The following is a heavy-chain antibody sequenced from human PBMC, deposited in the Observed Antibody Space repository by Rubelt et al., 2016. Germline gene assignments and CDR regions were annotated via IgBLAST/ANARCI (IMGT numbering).Heavy chain of an antibody. Sequence: QVTLRESGPALVTPTQTLTLTCTFSGFSLSTSGMCVSWIRQPPGKALEWLARIDWDDDKYYSTSLKTRLTISKDTSKNQVVLTMTNMDPVDTATYYCARILLPDYYDSSGGMDVWGQGTTVTVSS. CDR3: ARILLPDYYDSSGGMDV. V-gene: IGHV2-70*15. CDR1: GFSLSTSGMC. CDR2: IDWDDDK. J-gene: IGHJ6*02. D-gene: IGHD3-22*01.